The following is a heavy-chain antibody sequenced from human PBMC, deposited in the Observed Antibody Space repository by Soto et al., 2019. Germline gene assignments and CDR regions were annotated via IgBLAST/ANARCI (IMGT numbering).Heavy chain of an antibody. Sequence: SETLSLTCTVSGGSISSYYWSWIRQPPGKGLEWIGYIYYSGSTNYNPSLKSRVTISVDTSKNQFSLKLSSVTAADTAVYYCARQRAVAAYYFDYWGQGTLVTVSS. CDR2: IYYSGST. D-gene: IGHD6-19*01. CDR3: ARQRAVAAYYFDY. V-gene: IGHV4-59*08. J-gene: IGHJ4*02. CDR1: GGSISSYY.